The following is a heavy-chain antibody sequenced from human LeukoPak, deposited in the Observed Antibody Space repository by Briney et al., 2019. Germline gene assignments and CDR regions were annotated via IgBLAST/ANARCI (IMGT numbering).Heavy chain of an antibody. CDR3: AGYYDILTDYDAFDI. CDR1: GFTFDDYG. CDR2: INWNGGST. V-gene: IGHV3-20*04. D-gene: IGHD3-9*01. J-gene: IGHJ3*02. Sequence: GGSLRLSCAASGFTFDDYGMSWVRQAPGKGLEWVSGINWNGGSTGYADSVEGRFTISRDNAKNSLYLQMNSLRAEDTALYYCAGYYDILTDYDAFDIWGQGTMVTVSS.